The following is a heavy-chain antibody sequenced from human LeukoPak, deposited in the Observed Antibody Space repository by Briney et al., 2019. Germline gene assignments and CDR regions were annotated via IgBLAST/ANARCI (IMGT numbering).Heavy chain of an antibody. Sequence: ASVTVSFTAAGYDFTSYYMHWLRQAPGPGLELMAIISPSNSSTTFYKKFHDRLSMTRDTSTSTVYMELRSLRSEDTAVYYCARGSSTAVVIPDPYYFDSWGQGTLVTVSS. CDR3: ARGSSTAVVIPDPYYFDS. J-gene: IGHJ4*02. CDR2: ISPSNSST. D-gene: IGHD3-22*01. CDR1: GYDFTSYY. V-gene: IGHV1-46*01.